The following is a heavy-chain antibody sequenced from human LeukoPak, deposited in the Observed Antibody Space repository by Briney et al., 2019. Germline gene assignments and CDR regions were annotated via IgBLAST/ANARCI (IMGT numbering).Heavy chain of an antibody. CDR3: ARGLYSGSYYDY. CDR2: IHYNGSP. D-gene: IGHD1-26*01. V-gene: IGHV4-59*01. Sequence: SETLSLTCSVSGXSISNYYWSWLRRPPGKGLEWIGYIHYNGSPNYNPYLKSRVTISLDTSKNHLSLKLSSVTAADTAVYYCARGLYSGSYYDYWGQGTLVTVSS. CDR1: GXSISNYY. J-gene: IGHJ4*02.